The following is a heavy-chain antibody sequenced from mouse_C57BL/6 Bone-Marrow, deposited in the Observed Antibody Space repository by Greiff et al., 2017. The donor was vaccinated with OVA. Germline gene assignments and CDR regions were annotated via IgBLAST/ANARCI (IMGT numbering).Heavy chain of an antibody. D-gene: IGHD1-1*01. CDR3: TTGLDYYGSSYYAMDY. Sequence: VQLQQSGAELVRPGASVKLSCTASGFNIKDDYMHWVKQRPEQGLEWIGWIDPENGDTEYASKFQGKATMTADTSSNTAYLQLSSLTSEDTAVYYCTTGLDYYGSSYYAMDYWGQGTSVTVSS. CDR1: GFNIKDDY. CDR2: IDPENGDT. V-gene: IGHV14-4*01. J-gene: IGHJ4*01.